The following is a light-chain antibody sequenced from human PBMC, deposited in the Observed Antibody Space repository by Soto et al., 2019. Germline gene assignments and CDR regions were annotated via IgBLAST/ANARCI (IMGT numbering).Light chain of an antibody. J-gene: IGKJ2*01. CDR2: AAS. V-gene: IGKV1-39*01. Sequence: DIQMTQSPSSMSASVGDRVTISCRASQTISIYLNWYQQKPGEAPKLLIYAASKLQSGVPSRFSGSGSGTDFTLTISSLQPEDFATYYCQQSHGIPYTFGQGTKLENK. CDR1: QTISIY. CDR3: QQSHGIPYT.